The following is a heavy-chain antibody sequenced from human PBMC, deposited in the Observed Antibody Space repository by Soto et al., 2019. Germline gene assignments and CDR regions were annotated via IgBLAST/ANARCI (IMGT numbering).Heavy chain of an antibody. CDR1: GFTFSSYA. J-gene: IGHJ4*02. D-gene: IGHD3-3*01. CDR2: ISGSGGST. CDR3: AKEIVEWFSQSPIDN. Sequence: PGGSLRLSCAASGFTFSSYAMSWVRQAPGKGLEWVSAISGSGGSTYYADSVKGRFTISRDNSKNTLYLQMNSLRAEDTAVYYCAKEIVEWFSQSPIDNWGEGGLVPVAS. V-gene: IGHV3-23*01.